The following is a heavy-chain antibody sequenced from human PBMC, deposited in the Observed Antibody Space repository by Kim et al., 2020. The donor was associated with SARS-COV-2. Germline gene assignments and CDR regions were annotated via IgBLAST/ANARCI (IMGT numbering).Heavy chain of an antibody. J-gene: IGHJ4*02. CDR3: ARSDGSGSYYSDY. D-gene: IGHD3-10*01. Sequence: SVKVSCKASGGTFSSYAISWVRQAPGQGLEWMGGIIPIFGTANYAQKFQGRVTITADESTSTAYMELSSLRSEDTAVYYCARSDGSGSYYSDYWGQGTLVTVSS. V-gene: IGHV1-69*13. CDR1: GGTFSSYA. CDR2: IIPIFGTA.